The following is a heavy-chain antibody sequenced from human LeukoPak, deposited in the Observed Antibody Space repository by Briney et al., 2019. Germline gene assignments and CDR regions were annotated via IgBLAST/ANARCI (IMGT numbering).Heavy chain of an antibody. D-gene: IGHD6-13*01. J-gene: IGHJ4*02. Sequence: PSETLSLTCTVSGGSISSYYWSWIRQPPGKGLVWIGYIYYSGSTNYNPSLKSRVTISVDTSKNQFSLKLSSVTAADTAVYYCARGEAAAGIFDYWGQGTLVTVSS. CDR3: ARGEAAAGIFDY. V-gene: IGHV4-59*01. CDR2: IYYSGST. CDR1: GGSISSYY.